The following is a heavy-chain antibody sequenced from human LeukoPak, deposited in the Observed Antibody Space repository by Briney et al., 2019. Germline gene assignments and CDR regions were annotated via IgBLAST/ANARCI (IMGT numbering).Heavy chain of an antibody. CDR2: ISSSSSTI. V-gene: IGHV3-48*01. CDR1: GFTFSSYS. Sequence: GGSLRLSCAASGFTFSSYSMNWVRQAPGKGLEWVSYISSSSSTIYYADSVKGRFTISRDNSKNTLYLQMNSLRAEDTAVYYCARERLLKRTSDAFDIWGQGTMVTVSS. J-gene: IGHJ3*02. CDR3: ARERLLKRTSDAFDI. D-gene: IGHD2/OR15-2a*01.